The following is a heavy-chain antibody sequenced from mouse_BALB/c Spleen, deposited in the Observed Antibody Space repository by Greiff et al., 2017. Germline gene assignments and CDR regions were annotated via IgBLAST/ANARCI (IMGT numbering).Heavy chain of an antibody. CDR3: AREIPYGNYWYFDV. CDR2: IWGGGST. J-gene: IGHJ1*01. Sequence: VKLVESGPGLVAPSQSLSITCTVSGFSLSRYSVHWVRQPPGKGLAWLGMIWGGGSTDYNSALKSRLSISKDNSKSQVFLKMNSLQTDDTAMYYCAREIPYGNYWYFDVWGAGTTVTVSS. V-gene: IGHV2-6-4*01. D-gene: IGHD2-1*01. CDR1: GFSLSRYS.